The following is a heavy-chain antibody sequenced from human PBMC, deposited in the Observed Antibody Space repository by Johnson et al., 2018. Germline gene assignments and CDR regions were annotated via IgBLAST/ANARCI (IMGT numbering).Heavy chain of an antibody. J-gene: IGHJ3*02. CDR3: TSDPDLSSGGGDDAFDI. CDR2: ISYVGSNK. D-gene: IGHD2-15*01. V-gene: IGHV3-30*03. CDR1: GFPSSSYG. Sequence: QVQLQESGGGVVQPGRSLRLSCAASGFPSSSYGMHWVRQATGKGLAWVPVISYVGSNKYYADSVEGRFTISRDDSRKTAYRQMNSLKTEDTAVYYCTSDPDLSSGGGDDAFDIWGQGTMVTVSS.